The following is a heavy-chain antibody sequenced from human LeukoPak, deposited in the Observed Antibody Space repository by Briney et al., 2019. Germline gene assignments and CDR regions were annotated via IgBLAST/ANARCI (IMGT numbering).Heavy chain of an antibody. Sequence: SETLSLTCTVCGGSISSYYWSWIRQPPGKGLEWIGYIYYSGSTNYNPSLKSRVTISVDTSKNQFSLKLSSVTAADTAVYYCARSVEMAAMPFDYWGQGTLVTVSS. CDR2: IYYSGST. CDR1: GGSISSYY. CDR3: ARSVEMAAMPFDY. D-gene: IGHD5-24*01. J-gene: IGHJ4*02. V-gene: IGHV4-59*01.